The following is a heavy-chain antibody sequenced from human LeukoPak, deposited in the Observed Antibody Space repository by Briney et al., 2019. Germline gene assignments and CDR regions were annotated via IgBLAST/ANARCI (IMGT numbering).Heavy chain of an antibody. J-gene: IGHJ6*02. Sequence: HTGGSLRLSCAASGFTFSNYWMSWVRQAPGKGLEWVATIRQDGSKEYYVDSVKGRFTISRDNAKNSLYLQMNSLRAEDTAVYYCARAPHYSNYGPYYYGMDVWGQGTTVTVSS. CDR2: IRQDGSKE. D-gene: IGHD4-11*01. CDR1: GFTFSNYW. CDR3: ARAPHYSNYGPYYYGMDV. V-gene: IGHV3-7*01.